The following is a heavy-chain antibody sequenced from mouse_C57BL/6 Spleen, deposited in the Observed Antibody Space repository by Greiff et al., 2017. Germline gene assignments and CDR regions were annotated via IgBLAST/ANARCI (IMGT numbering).Heavy chain of an antibody. Sequence: VQLQQPGAELVKPGASVKPSCKASGYTFTSYWMQWVKQRPGLGLEWIGEIDPSDSYTNYNQKFKGKATLTVDTSSSTAYMQLSSLTSEDSAVYYCATHYYGSTFAYWGQGTLVTVSA. CDR2: IDPSDSYT. V-gene: IGHV1-50*01. D-gene: IGHD1-1*01. CDR1: GYTFTSYW. J-gene: IGHJ3*01. CDR3: ATHYYGSTFAY.